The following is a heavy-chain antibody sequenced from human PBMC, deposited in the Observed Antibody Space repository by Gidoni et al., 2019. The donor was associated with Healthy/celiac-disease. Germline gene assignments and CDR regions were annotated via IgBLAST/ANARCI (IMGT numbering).Heavy chain of an antibody. Sequence: QRQLQESGSGLVKPSQTLSLTCAVSGAPISSGGYSWSWIRQPPGKGLEWIGYIYHSGRTYSNPSLKSRVTISVDRSKNQFSLKLSSVTAADTAVYYCASRGRGYRELGDEDYWGQGTLVTVSS. V-gene: IGHV4-30-2*01. CDR3: ASRGRGYRELGDEDY. CDR1: GAPISSGGYS. CDR2: IYHSGRT. D-gene: IGHD5-18*01. J-gene: IGHJ4*02.